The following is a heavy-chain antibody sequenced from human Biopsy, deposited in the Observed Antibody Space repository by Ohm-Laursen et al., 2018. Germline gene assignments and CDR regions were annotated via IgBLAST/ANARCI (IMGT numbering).Heavy chain of an antibody. V-gene: IGHV4-61*01. J-gene: IGHJ4*02. CDR1: GYSIIPSGPEN. Sequence: TLSLTCTLSGYSIIPSGPENWSWIRQPPGQALQYIGFIYSGGNTNYNPSLRSRVTMSVDTSKNQFSLRLNSVTAADTAVYYCARGMRTTGWPYFDYWGQGILVTVSS. D-gene: IGHD2/OR15-2a*01. CDR3: ARGMRTTGWPYFDY. CDR2: IYSGGNT.